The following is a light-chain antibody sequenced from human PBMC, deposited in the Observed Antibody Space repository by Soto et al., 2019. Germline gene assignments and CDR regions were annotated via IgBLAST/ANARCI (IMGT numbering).Light chain of an antibody. J-gene: IGKJ3*01. V-gene: IGKV1-5*03. CDR1: QLISSW. CDR2: TKS. CDR3: QPARV. Sequence: DIQMTHSPSTLSASVGDRVTITCRASQLISSWLALYQQKPGTAHTLLIYTKSSLKSGVPSRFSGRGSGTEFTLTISRMQADDFANYYCQPARVVGPGTKVDIK.